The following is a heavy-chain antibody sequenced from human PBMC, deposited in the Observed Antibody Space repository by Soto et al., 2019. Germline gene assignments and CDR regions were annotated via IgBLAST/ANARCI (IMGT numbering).Heavy chain of an antibody. D-gene: IGHD6-6*01. CDR3: ARDREAARPGWFDP. J-gene: IGHJ5*02. V-gene: IGHV1-18*04. Sequence: QVQLVQSGAEVKKPGASLKVSCKASGYTFTTYGLSWVRQAPGQGLEWMGWISVYNGNTHYARAFEGRVTMTTDTSTSTAYMELRSLRSDDTAVYYCARDREAARPGWFDPWGQGPLVTVSS. CDR1: GYTFTTYG. CDR2: ISVYNGNT.